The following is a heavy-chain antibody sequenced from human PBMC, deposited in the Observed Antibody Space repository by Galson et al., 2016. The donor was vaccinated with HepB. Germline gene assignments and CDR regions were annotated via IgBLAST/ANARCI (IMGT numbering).Heavy chain of an antibody. D-gene: IGHD1-26*01. Sequence: SETLSLTCAVSGDSITTSHWWSWVRQPTGKGLEWIGEIYHGGSTNYNPSLKSRVTISIDKSKNQFSLRLTSLTAADTAVYHCARWAILGHHNWFDPWGQGTLVTVSS. CDR3: ARWAILGHHNWFDP. V-gene: IGHV4-4*02. J-gene: IGHJ5*02. CDR1: GDSITTSHW. CDR2: IYHGGST.